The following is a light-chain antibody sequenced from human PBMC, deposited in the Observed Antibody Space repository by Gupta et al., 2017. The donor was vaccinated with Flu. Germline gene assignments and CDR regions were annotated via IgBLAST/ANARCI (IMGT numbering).Light chain of an antibody. CDR3: QHHSDRPPWT. Sequence: ESMFTQSPATPSVSLGERVTVSCRASQSISNNLAWYQQKPGQPPRPLIYNSYTRDTDIPARFSGGGSGTDFTLTIDSLRSEDFAVYYCQHHSDRPPWTFGPGTKVDIK. CDR2: NSY. CDR1: QSISNN. J-gene: IGKJ1*01. V-gene: IGKV3-15*01.